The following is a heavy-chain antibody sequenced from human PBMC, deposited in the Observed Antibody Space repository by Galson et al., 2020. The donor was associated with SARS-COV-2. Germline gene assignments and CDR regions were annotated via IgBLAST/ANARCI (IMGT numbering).Heavy chain of an antibody. CDR2: ISYDGINK. CDR3: ARDLAPALQRYCSGGRCSSPIDP. D-gene: IGHD2-15*01. Sequence: GESLKISSRASGFTFNNYAMHWVRQAPGKGLEWVAFISYDGINKFYSDSVKGRFTISRDSSENTLFLQIEYLRAEDTAVYYGARDLAPALQRYCSGGRCSSPIDPWGQGTLVTVSS. J-gene: IGHJ5*02. CDR1: GFTFNNYA. V-gene: IGHV3-30*03.